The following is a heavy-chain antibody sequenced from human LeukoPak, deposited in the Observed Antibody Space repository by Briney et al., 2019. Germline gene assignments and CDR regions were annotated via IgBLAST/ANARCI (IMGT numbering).Heavy chain of an antibody. V-gene: IGHV3-9*01. CDR2: ISWNSDSI. J-gene: IGHJ3*02. D-gene: IGHD3-22*01. CDR3: AXDXXYFYDGFDAFDI. Sequence: PGXSLXXXCAVSGFTFDDYAMHWVRQAPGKGLEWVSGISWNSDSIGYADSVKGRFTISRDNANNSLYLQMSGLRAEDTALYYCAXDXXYFYDGFDAFDIWGQGTMVTVSS. CDR1: GFTFDDYA.